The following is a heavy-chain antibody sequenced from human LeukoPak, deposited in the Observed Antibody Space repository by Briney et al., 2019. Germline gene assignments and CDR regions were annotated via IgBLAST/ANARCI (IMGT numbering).Heavy chain of an antibody. Sequence: ASVKVSCKASGYTFSSYGISWVRQAPGQGLEWMGWMNPNSGNTGYAQKFQGRVTITRNTSISTAYMELSSLRAEDTAVYYCAKGGGEYYDILTGYYPRLYYMDVWGKGTTVTISS. V-gene: IGHV1-8*03. CDR1: GYTFSSYG. CDR2: MNPNSGNT. J-gene: IGHJ6*03. D-gene: IGHD3-9*01. CDR3: AKGGGEYYDILTGYYPRLYYMDV.